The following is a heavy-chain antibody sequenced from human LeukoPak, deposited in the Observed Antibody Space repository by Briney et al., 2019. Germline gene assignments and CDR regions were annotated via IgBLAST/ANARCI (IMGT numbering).Heavy chain of an antibody. CDR3: ARSENDILTGYSYYYYGMDV. J-gene: IGHJ6*02. V-gene: IGHV3-7*01. CDR2: IKQDGSEK. Sequence: GGSLRLSCAASGFTFSSYWMSWVRQAPGKGLEWVANIKQDGSEKYYVDSVKGRFTISRDNAKNSLYLQMNSLRAEDTAVYYCARSENDILTGYSYYYYGMDVWGQGTTVIVSS. D-gene: IGHD3-9*01. CDR1: GFTFSSYW.